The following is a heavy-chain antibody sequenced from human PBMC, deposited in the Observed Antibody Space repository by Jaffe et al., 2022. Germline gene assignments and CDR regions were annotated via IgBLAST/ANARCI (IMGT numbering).Heavy chain of an antibody. J-gene: IGHJ6*04. V-gene: IGHV2-5*01. CDR1: GFSFGGNGGA. CDR2: IYWNDAK. CDR3: AHSSSSIDYWKYFYYYFDV. D-gene: IGHD3-10*01. Sequence: QITLKESGPAMIKPTQTLTLTCTFSGFSFGGNGGAVAWIRQPPGRALEWLAIIYWNDAKYYNPSLENRITVTRDTSKNVIVFTMTNMAPVDTATFFCAHSSSSIDYWKYFYYYFDVWGEGTAVTVSS.